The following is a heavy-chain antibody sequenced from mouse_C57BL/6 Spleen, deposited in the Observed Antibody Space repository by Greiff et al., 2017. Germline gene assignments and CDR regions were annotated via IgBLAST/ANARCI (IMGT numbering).Heavy chain of an antibody. CDR2: IDPSDSET. V-gene: IGHV1-52*01. CDR1: GYTFTSYW. J-gene: IGHJ3*01. CDR3: ARSRPRGTWFAY. Sequence: VQLQQPGAELVRPGSSVKLSCKASGYTFTSYWMHWVKQRPIQGLEWIGNIDPSDSETHYNQKFKDKATLTVDKSSSTAYMQLSSLTSEDSAVYYCARSRPRGTWFAYWGQGTLVTVSA.